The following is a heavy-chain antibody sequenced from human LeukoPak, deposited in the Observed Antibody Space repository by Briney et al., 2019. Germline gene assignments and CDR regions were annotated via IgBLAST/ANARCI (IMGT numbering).Heavy chain of an antibody. CDR3: ARGSNYGSGSCLLFDY. D-gene: IGHD3-10*01. Sequence: ASVNVSCKASGYTFTSYDINWVRQATGQGLEWMGWMNPNSGNTGYAQKFQGRVTMTRNTSISTAYMELSSLRSEDTAVYYCARGSNYGSGSCLLFDYWGQGTLVTVSS. V-gene: IGHV1-8*01. J-gene: IGHJ4*02. CDR1: GYTFTSYD. CDR2: MNPNSGNT.